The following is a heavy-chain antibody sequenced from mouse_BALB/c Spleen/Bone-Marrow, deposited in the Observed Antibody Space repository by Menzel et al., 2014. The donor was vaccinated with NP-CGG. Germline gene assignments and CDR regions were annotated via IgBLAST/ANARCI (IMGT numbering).Heavy chain of an antibody. V-gene: IGHV5-6-2*01. D-gene: IGHD2-3*01. CDR3: ASLYDGYSVFVY. CDR2: INTNGGST. CDR1: GFTFSSYY. J-gene: IGHJ3*01. Sequence: DVKLVESGGGLVKLGGSLKLSCAASGFTFSSYYTSWVRQTPEKRLELVAAINTNGGSTYYPDTVKGRFTISRDNAKNTLYLQMSSLKSEDTALYYCASLYDGYSVFVYWGQGTLVTVSA.